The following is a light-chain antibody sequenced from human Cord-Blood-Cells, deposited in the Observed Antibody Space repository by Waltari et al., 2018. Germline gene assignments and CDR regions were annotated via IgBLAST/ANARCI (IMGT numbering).Light chain of an antibody. CDR3: CSYAGSYTYV. Sequence: QSALTQPRSVSGSPGQSVTISCPGTSIDVGGYNYVSWYQQHPGKAPQLLIYDVSKRPSGVPDRFSGSKSGNTASLTISGLQAEDEADYYCCSYAGSYTYVFGTGTKVTVL. CDR2: DVS. V-gene: IGLV2-11*01. J-gene: IGLJ1*01. CDR1: SIDVGGYNY.